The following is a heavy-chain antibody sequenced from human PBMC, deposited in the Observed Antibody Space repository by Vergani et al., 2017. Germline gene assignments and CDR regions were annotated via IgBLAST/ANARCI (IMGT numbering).Heavy chain of an antibody. Sequence: QVQLQESGPGLVKPSETLSLTCTVSGGSISSYYWGWIRQPPGKGLEWIGSIYYSGSTYYNPSLKSRVTISVDTSKNQFSLKLSSVTAADTAVYYCARPSGYGYYYYGMDVWGQGTTVTVSS. CDR1: GGSISSYY. CDR2: IYYSGST. J-gene: IGHJ6*02. V-gene: IGHV4-39*01. CDR3: ARPSGYGYYYYGMDV. D-gene: IGHD5-12*01.